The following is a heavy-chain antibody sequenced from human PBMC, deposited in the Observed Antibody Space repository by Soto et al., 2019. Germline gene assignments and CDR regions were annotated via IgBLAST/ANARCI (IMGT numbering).Heavy chain of an antibody. Sequence: GESLKISCEASGYTFTNYWIGWVRQMPGTGLEWMGIIYPRDSDTRYSPSFQDQVTMSVDKSIGTAYLQWSSLKASDTAMYYCVGQSGKTEYSVGPRRFDYWGQGTLVTVSS. J-gene: IGHJ4*02. CDR1: GYTFTNYW. CDR3: VGQSGKTEYSVGPRRFDY. D-gene: IGHD6-13*01. V-gene: IGHV5-51*01. CDR2: IYPRDSDT.